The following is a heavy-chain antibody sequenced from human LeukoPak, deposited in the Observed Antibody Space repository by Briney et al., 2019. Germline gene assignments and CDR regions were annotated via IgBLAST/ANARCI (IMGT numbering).Heavy chain of an antibody. CDR3: ARDSSTVITYYFDY. D-gene: IGHD3-16*01. J-gene: IGHJ4*02. V-gene: IGHV3-74*01. CDR1: GFTFSSYW. Sequence: GGSLRLSCAASGFTFSSYWMHWVRQAPGKGLVWVSRINSNGSSTSYADSVKGRFTISRDNSKNTLYLQMNSLRAEDTAVYYCARDSSTVITYYFDYWGQGTLVTVSS. CDR2: INSNGSST.